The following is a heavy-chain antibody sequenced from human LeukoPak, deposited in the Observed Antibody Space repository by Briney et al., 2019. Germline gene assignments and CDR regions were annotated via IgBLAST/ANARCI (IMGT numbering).Heavy chain of an antibody. D-gene: IGHD1-26*01. CDR2: IGTVGDT. Sequence: GGSLRLSCAASGFTFSNYGMHWVRQATGKGLEWVSSIGTVGDTYYSDCVKGQFTISRDNSKNTLYLQVNSLRAEDTAVYYCAKGGKWDVTPFDYWGQGTLVTVSS. CDR3: AKGGKWDVTPFDY. V-gene: IGHV3-13*01. J-gene: IGHJ4*02. CDR1: GFTFSNYG.